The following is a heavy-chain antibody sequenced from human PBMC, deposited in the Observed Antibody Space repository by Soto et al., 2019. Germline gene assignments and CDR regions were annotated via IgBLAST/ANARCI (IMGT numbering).Heavy chain of an antibody. CDR3: AGEGIDCSGGSCYSWYFDL. Sequence: QVQLVQSGAEVKKPGSLVKVSCKASGGTFSSYTISWVRQAPGQGLEWMGRIIPILGIANYAQKFQGRVTITADKSTSTAYMELSSLRSEDTAVYYCAGEGIDCSGGSCYSWYFDLWGRGTLVTVSS. CDR2: IIPILGIA. V-gene: IGHV1-69*08. J-gene: IGHJ2*01. D-gene: IGHD2-15*01. CDR1: GGTFSSYT.